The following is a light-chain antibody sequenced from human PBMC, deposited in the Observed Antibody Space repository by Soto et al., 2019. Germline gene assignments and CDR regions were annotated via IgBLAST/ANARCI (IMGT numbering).Light chain of an antibody. Sequence: EIIMRQSPATLSVSPGERATLSCRASLNVNNNVAWYQQKPGQAPRLLIYGASARATGIPGRFSGSGSGTEFTLTSSSLQSEDVAVYYCQQCNAWPYTFGQGTKLDIK. J-gene: IGKJ2*01. V-gene: IGKV3-15*01. CDR2: GAS. CDR3: QQCNAWPYT. CDR1: LNVNNN.